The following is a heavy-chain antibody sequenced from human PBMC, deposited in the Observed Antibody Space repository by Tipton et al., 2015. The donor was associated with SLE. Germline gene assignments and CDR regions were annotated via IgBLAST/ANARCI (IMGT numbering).Heavy chain of an antibody. CDR3: ARFQYDQLTGSPSFDS. CDR2: VFYTGRT. Sequence: TLSLTCTVSGGPLTGDYWSWIRQPPGKGLEWIGYVFYTGRTTYNPSLERRVTISVDNSKNQFSLRLTSVTAADTAVYFCARFQYDQLTGSPSFDSWGQGTLVTVSS. J-gene: IGHJ4*02. D-gene: IGHD3-9*01. CDR1: GGPLTGDY. V-gene: IGHV4-59*12.